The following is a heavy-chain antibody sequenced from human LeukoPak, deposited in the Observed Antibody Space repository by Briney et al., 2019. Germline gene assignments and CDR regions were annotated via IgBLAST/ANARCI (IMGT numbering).Heavy chain of an antibody. V-gene: IGHV3-30-3*01. CDR2: ISYDGSNK. J-gene: IGHJ5*02. CDR1: GFTFSSYA. Sequence: GGSLRLSCAASGFTFSSYAMHWVRQAPGKGLEWVAVISYDGSNKYYADSVKGRFTISRDNSKNTLYLQMNSLRAEDTAVYYCARPVNGDSSSWYGNWFDPWGQGTLATVSS. CDR3: ARPVNGDSSSWYGNWFDP. D-gene: IGHD6-13*01.